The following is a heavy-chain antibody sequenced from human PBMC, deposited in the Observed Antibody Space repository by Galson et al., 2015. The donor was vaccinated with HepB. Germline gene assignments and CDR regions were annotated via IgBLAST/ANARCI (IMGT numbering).Heavy chain of an antibody. J-gene: IGHJ2*01. D-gene: IGHD6-13*01. CDR1: GFTFSSYW. Sequence: SLRLSCAASGFTFSSYWMHWVRQAPGKGLVWVSRINSDGSSTSYADSVKGRFTISRDNAKNTLYLQMNSLRAEDTAVYYCALVAPRPIAAAGGWYFDLWGRGTLVTVSS. CDR2: INSDGSST. V-gene: IGHV3-74*01. CDR3: ALVAPRPIAAAGGWYFDL.